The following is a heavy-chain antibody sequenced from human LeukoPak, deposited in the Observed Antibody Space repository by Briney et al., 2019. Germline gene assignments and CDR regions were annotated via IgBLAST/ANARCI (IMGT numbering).Heavy chain of an antibody. D-gene: IGHD2-21*01. CDR3: ARAGGDFDY. V-gene: IGHV3-9*01. Sequence: PGGSLRLSCAASGFTFDDYAMHWVRQAPGKGLEWVSGISWNSGSIGYADSVKGRLTISRDNAKNSLYLQMNSLRAEDTAVYYCARAGGDFDYWGQGTLVTVSS. J-gene: IGHJ4*02. CDR1: GFTFDDYA. CDR2: ISWNSGSI.